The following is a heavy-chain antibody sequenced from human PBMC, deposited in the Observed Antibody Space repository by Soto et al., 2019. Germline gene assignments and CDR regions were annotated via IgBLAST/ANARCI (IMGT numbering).Heavy chain of an antibody. D-gene: IGHD6-13*01. Sequence: QVQLVESGGGVVQPGRSLRLSCAASGFTFSSYAMHWVRQAPGKGQEWVAVISYDGSNKYYADSVKGRFTISRDNSKNKLYLQMNSLRAEDTAVYYCVSSSYYGMDVWGQGTTVTVSS. V-gene: IGHV3-30-3*01. CDR3: VSSSYYGMDV. CDR1: GFTFSSYA. CDR2: ISYDGSNK. J-gene: IGHJ6*02.